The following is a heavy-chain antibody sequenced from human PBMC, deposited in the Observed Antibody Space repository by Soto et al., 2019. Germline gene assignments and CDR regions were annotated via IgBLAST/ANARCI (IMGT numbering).Heavy chain of an antibody. CDR2: INPNSGGT. V-gene: IGHV1-2*02. CDR3: ARDQEYYDFWSGYPVYYYYGMDV. Sequence: QVQLVQSGAEVKKPGASVKVSCKASGYTFTGYYMHWVRQAPGQGLEWMGWINPNSGGTNYAQKFQGRVTMTRDTSISTAYMELSRLRSDDTAVYYCARDQEYYDFWSGYPVYYYYGMDVWGQGTTVTVSS. J-gene: IGHJ6*02. D-gene: IGHD3-3*01. CDR1: GYTFTGYY.